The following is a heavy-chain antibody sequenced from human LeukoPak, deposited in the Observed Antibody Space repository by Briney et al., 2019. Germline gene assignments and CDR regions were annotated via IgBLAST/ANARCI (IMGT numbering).Heavy chain of an antibody. Sequence: ASVKVSCKASGYTFTSYDINWVRQATGQGLEWMGWMNPNSGNTGYAQKFQGRVTITRNTSISTAYMELSSLRSEDTAVYYCARGEQLGYYMDVWGKGTTVTVSS. V-gene: IGHV1-8*03. CDR1: GYTFTSYD. CDR2: MNPNSGNT. D-gene: IGHD6-13*01. J-gene: IGHJ6*03. CDR3: ARGEQLGYYMDV.